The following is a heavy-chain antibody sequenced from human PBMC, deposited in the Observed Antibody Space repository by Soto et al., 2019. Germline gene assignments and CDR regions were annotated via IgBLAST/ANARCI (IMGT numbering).Heavy chain of an antibody. CDR1: GFSLSTNGMC. CDR2: IDWDDDK. V-gene: IGHV2-70*01. CDR3: ARIFLGYDSSGYYFYYFDY. J-gene: IGHJ4*02. D-gene: IGHD3-22*01. Sequence: SGPTLVNPTQTLTLTCTFSGFSLSTNGMCVSWIRQPPGKALEWLALIDWDDDKYYSTSLKTRLTISKDTSKKQVVLRMTNMDPVDTATYYCARIFLGYDSSGYYFYYFDYWGQGTLVTVSS.